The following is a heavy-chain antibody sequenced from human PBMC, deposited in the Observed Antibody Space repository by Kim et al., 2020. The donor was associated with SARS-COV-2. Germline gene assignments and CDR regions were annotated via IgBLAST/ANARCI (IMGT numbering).Heavy chain of an antibody. D-gene: IGHD5-12*01. CDR2: IKQDGSEK. J-gene: IGHJ6*02. Sequence: GGSLRLSCAASGFTFSSYWMSWVRQAPGKGLEWVANIKQDGSEKYYVDSVKGRFTISRDNAKNSLYLQMNSLRAEDTAVYYCAREGGFPLYGMDVWGQGTTVTVSS. CDR1: GFTFSSYW. CDR3: AREGGFPLYGMDV. V-gene: IGHV3-7*01.